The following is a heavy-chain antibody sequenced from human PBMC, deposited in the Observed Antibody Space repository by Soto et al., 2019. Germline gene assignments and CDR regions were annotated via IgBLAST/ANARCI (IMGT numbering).Heavy chain of an antibody. V-gene: IGHV1-18*01. J-gene: IGHJ4*02. CDR2: ISGYNGNT. Sequence: ASVKVSCKASGYTLISYAISWVRQAPGQGLEWMGWISGYNGNTNYAQKFQGRVTMTTDTSTSTAYMELRSLRSDDTAVYYCVRDQAVWTVNYPFFDHWGQGTLVTSPQ. CDR1: GYTLISYA. CDR3: VRDQAVWTVNYPFFDH. D-gene: IGHD3-9*01.